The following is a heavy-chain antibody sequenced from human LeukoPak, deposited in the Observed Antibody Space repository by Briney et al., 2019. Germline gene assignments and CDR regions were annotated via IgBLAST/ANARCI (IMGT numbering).Heavy chain of an antibody. V-gene: IGHV3-74*01. J-gene: IGHJ1*01. CDR2: INSDGSST. D-gene: IGHD3-9*01. CDR1: GFTFSSYW. CDR3: ARLDYDILTGYYPYFQH. Sequence: GGSLRLSCAASGFTFSSYWMHWVRQAPGKGLVWVSRINSDGSSTSYADSVKGRFTISRDNAKNTLYLQMNSLRAEDTAVYYCARLDYDILTGYYPYFQHWGQGTLVTVSS.